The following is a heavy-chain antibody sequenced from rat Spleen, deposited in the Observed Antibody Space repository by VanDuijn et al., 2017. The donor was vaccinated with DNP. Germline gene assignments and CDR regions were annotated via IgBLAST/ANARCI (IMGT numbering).Heavy chain of an antibody. V-gene: IGHV5-20*01. CDR3: AKNSGYYFDY. CDR1: GFTFSDYN. J-gene: IGHJ2*01. D-gene: IGHD4-3*01. CDR2: ITTNGGST. Sequence: EVQLVESGGGLVQPGRSLKLSCAASGFTFSDYNMAWVRQVPGKGLEWVASITTNGGSTYYPDSVKGRFTISRDNAKSSLYLQMNSLKSEDTATYYCAKNSGYYFDYWGQGVMVTVSS.